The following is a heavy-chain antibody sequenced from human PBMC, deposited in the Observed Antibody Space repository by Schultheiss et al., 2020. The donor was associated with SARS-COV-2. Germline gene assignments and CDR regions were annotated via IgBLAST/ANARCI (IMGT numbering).Heavy chain of an antibody. D-gene: IGHD6-13*01. Sequence: SETLSLTCTVSGGSISSYYWSWIRQPAGKGLEWIGRIYTSGSTNYNPSLKSRVTMSVDTSKNQFSLKLSSVTAADTAVYYCARVIHAVPYSSSWYDPGMDVWGQGTTVTVSS. CDR2: IYTSGST. V-gene: IGHV4-4*07. CDR3: ARVIHAVPYSSSWYDPGMDV. J-gene: IGHJ6*02. CDR1: GGSISSYY.